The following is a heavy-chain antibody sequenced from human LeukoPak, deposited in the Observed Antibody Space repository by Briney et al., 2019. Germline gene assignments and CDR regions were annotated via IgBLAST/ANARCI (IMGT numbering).Heavy chain of an antibody. D-gene: IGHD3-9*01. Sequence: SETLSLTCAVYGGSFSGYYWSWIRQPPGRGLEWIGEINHSGSTNYNPSLKSRVTISVDTSKNQFSLKLSSVTAADTAVYYCARGYILTGYIDYWGQGTLVTVSS. V-gene: IGHV4-34*01. J-gene: IGHJ4*02. CDR2: INHSGST. CDR1: GGSFSGYY. CDR3: ARGYILTGYIDY.